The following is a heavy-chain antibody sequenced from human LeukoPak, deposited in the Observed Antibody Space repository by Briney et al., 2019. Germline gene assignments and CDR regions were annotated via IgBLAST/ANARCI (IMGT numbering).Heavy chain of an antibody. CDR3: ARVPYGSGSYYQADFDY. J-gene: IGHJ4*02. CDR2: INPNSGGT. CDR1: GYTFTGYY. D-gene: IGHD3-10*01. Sequence: ASVKVSCKASGYTFTGYYMHWVRQAPGQGLEWMGWINPNSGGTNYAQKFRGRVTMTRDTSISTAYMELSRLRSDDTAVYYCARVPYGSGSYYQADFDYWGQGTLVTVSS. V-gene: IGHV1-2*02.